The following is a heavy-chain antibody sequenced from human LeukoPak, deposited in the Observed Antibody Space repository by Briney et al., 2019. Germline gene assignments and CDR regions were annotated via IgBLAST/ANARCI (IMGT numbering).Heavy chain of an antibody. CDR2: INPNSGGT. J-gene: IGHJ4*02. CDR1: GYTFTGYY. Sequence: GASVKVSCKASGYTFTGYYMHWVRQAPGQGLEWMGWINPNSGGTNYAQKFQGRVTMTRDTSISTAYMELSRLRSDDTAVYYCARAAWFGELLPDYWGQGTLVTVSS. D-gene: IGHD3-10*01. CDR3: ARAAWFGELLPDY. V-gene: IGHV1-2*02.